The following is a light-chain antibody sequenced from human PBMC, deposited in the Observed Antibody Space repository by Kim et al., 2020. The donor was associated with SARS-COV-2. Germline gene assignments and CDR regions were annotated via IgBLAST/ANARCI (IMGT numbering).Light chain of an antibody. CDR3: QQYATSSRT. J-gene: IGKJ1*01. CDR1: QSFSSSN. Sequence: EIVLTQSPGTLSLSPGERATLSCRASQSFSSSNLAWYQHTPGQAPRLLIYGASTRATGIPDRFSGTASGTDFTLTISRLEPEDFAVYYCQQYATSSRTFGQGTKVDIK. CDR2: GAS. V-gene: IGKV3-20*01.